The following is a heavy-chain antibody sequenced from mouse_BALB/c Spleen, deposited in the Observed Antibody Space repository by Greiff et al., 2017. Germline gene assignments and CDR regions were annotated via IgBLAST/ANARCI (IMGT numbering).Heavy chain of an antibody. D-gene: IGHD2-1*01. Sequence: VQLVESGPGLVQPSQSLSITCTVSGFSLTSYGVHWVRQSPGKGLEWLGVIWSGGSTDYNAAFISRLSISKDNSKSQVFFKMNSLQANDTAIYYCATYGNYVGFAYWGQGTLVTVSA. CDR3: ATYGNYVGFAY. CDR2: IWSGGST. J-gene: IGHJ3*01. V-gene: IGHV2-2*02. CDR1: GFSLTSYG.